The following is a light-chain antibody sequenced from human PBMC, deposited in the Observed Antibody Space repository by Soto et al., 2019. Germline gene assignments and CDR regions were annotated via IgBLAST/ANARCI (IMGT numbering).Light chain of an antibody. CDR3: QQANSFPIT. CDR2: VAS. V-gene: IGKV1-12*01. CDR1: QPISNW. Sequence: DIQMTQSPSSVSAYVVDRVTITCRASQPISNWLAWYQQKPGKAPRLLIYVASALHSGVPSRFSGSGSGTDFTLTISSLQPEDFATYYCQQANSFPITFGQGTRLEIK. J-gene: IGKJ5*01.